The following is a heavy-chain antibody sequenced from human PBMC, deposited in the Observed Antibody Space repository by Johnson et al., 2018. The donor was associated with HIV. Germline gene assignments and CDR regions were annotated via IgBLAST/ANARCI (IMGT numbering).Heavy chain of an antibody. CDR1: GFTFDDYG. J-gene: IGHJ3*02. CDR2: ISSDGTDT. V-gene: IGHV3-74*02. Sequence: VQLVESGGGVVRPGESLRLSCTASGFTFDDYGMSWVRQVPGKGLVWVSRISSDGTDTYYADSVKGRFTISRDNARNTMFVQMKSLRAEDTAVYYCARVEWELDAFDIWGQGTMVTVSS. D-gene: IGHD1-26*01. CDR3: ARVEWELDAFDI.